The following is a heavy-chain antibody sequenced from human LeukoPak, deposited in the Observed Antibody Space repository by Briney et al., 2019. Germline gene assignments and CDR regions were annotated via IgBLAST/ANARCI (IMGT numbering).Heavy chain of an antibody. V-gene: IGHV1-18*01. CDR1: GYTFTTNG. CDR3: ARSGGGRSLFDY. Sequence: GASVKVSCKASGYTFTTNGISWVRQAPGQGLEWMGWISADNGNTNYAQKVQGRVSMTTDTSTSTAYMELRSLRSDNTAVYYCARSGGGRSLFDYWGQGTLVTVSS. D-gene: IGHD2-15*01. J-gene: IGHJ4*02. CDR2: ISADNGNT.